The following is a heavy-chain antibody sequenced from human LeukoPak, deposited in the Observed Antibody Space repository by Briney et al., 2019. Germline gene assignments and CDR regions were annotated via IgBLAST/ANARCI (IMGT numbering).Heavy chain of an antibody. V-gene: IGHV4-39*01. CDR3: ASGTAAMGY. J-gene: IGHJ4*02. D-gene: IGHD2-2*01. Sequence: SETLSLTCTVSGGSISSSSYYWGWIRQPPGKGLEWIGSIYYSGSTYYNPSLKSRVTISVDTSKNQFSLKLSSVTAADTAVYYCASGTAAMGYWGQGTLVTVSS. CDR1: GGSISSSSYY. CDR2: IYYSGST.